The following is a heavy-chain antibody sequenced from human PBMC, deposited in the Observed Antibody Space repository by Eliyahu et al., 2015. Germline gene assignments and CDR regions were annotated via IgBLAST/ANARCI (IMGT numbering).Heavy chain of an antibody. J-gene: IGHJ4*02. CDR2: IKSKSDGETT. V-gene: IGHV3-15*01. Sequence: EVQLVESGGGLVKPGGSLRLSCAASGFTFKYAWMNWVRQAPGKGLEWVGRIKSKSDGETTDYAAPVKGRLTISRDDSKNTLYVQMNSLRTEDTAVYYCITDSREDYGDLVPGYWGQGTLVTVSS. CDR3: ITDSREDYGDLVPGY. D-gene: IGHD4-17*01. CDR1: GFTFKYAW.